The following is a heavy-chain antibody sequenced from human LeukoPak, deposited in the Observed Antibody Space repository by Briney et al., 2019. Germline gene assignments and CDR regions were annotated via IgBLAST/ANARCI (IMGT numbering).Heavy chain of an antibody. V-gene: IGHV3-53*01. J-gene: IGHJ4*02. CDR2: IYSGGST. D-gene: IGHD6-19*01. CDR3: AKEIIAVADVGGSAFDY. Sequence: GGSLRLSCSASGFTVSSNYMSWVRQAPGKGLEWVSVIYSGGSTYYADSVRGRFTISRDNSKNTLYLQMNSLRAEDTAIYYCAKEIIAVADVGGSAFDYWGQGTLVTVSS. CDR1: GFTVSSNY.